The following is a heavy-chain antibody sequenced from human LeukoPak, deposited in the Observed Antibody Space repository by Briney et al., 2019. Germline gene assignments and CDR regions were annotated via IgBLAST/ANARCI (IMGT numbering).Heavy chain of an antibody. V-gene: IGHV3-7*05. CDR1: GFTFSSYW. D-gene: IGHD3-22*01. CDR3: AKDSPPLGDSSGYYAPDY. CDR2: IKQDGSEK. J-gene: IGHJ4*02. Sequence: GGSLRLSCAASGFTFSSYWMSWVRQAPGKGLEWVANIKQDGSEKYYVDSVKGRFTISRDNAKNSLYLQMNSLRAEDTAVYYCAKDSPPLGDSSGYYAPDYWGQGTLVTVSS.